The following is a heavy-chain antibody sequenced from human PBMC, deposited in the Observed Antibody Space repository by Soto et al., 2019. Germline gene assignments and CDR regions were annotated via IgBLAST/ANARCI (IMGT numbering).Heavy chain of an antibody. CDR3: ARTNTVWFDY. V-gene: IGHV3-11*04. CDR2: TSSGSSTYI. D-gene: IGHD2-8*01. CDR1: GFTFSDYD. J-gene: IGHJ4*02. Sequence: GGSLRLSCAASGFTFSDYDMSWIRQAPGKGLEWVSYTSSGSSTYIYYADSVKGRFTISRDNAENSVFLQMNSLRDEDTAVYYCARTNTVWFDYWGQGTLVTVSS.